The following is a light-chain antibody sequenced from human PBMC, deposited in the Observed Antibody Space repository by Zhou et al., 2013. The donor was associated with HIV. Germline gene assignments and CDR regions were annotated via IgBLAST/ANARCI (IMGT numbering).Light chain of an antibody. CDR2: GAS. CDR3: QQYDKWPLT. V-gene: IGKV3-15*01. Sequence: EIVMTQSPATLSVFPGERATLSCRASQSISSNLAWYQQKPGQAPRLLMFGASTRATGIPARFSGSGSGTEFTLTISSMQSEDFAVYHCQQYDKWPLTFGQGTRLEIK. CDR1: QSISSN. J-gene: IGKJ5*01.